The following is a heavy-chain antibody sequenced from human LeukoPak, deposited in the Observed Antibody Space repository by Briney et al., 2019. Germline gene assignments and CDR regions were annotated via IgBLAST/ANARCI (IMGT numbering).Heavy chain of an antibody. Sequence: GASVKVSCKASGYTFTSYDINWVRQATGQGLEWMGWMNPNSGNTGYAQKFQGRVTMTRNTSISTAYMELSSLRSEDTAVYYCAREGGSYYYYYGMDVWGQGTTVTVSS. V-gene: IGHV1-8*01. J-gene: IGHJ6*02. D-gene: IGHD1-26*01. CDR1: GYTFTSYD. CDR2: MNPNSGNT. CDR3: AREGGSYYYYYGMDV.